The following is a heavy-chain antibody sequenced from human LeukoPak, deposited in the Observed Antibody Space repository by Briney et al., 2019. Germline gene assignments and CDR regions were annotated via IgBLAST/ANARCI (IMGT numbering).Heavy chain of an antibody. D-gene: IGHD6-19*01. Sequence: GGSLRLSCAASGFTFSSYSMNWVRQAPGKGLEWVSSISSSSSYIYYADSVKGRFTISRDNAKNSLYLQMNSLRAEDTAVYYCARDSPLTQWLVQSAFDIWGQGTMVTVSS. J-gene: IGHJ3*02. CDR3: ARDSPLTQWLVQSAFDI. V-gene: IGHV3-21*01. CDR2: ISSSSSYI. CDR1: GFTFSSYS.